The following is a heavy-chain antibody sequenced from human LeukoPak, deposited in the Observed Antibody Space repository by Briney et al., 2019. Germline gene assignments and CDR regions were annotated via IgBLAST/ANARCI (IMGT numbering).Heavy chain of an antibody. CDR3: ARNRGRITIFGVVNNWFDP. J-gene: IGHJ5*02. D-gene: IGHD3-3*01. CDR2: IGTYDGDT. CDR1: GYTFTNYG. Sequence: ASVKVSCKASGYTFTNYGISWVRQAPGQGLEWMGWIGTYDGDTNFAQRVEGRVTLTIDTSTNTACMELRSLRSDDTAVYYCARNRGRITIFGVVNNWFDPWGQGTLVTVSS. V-gene: IGHV1-18*01.